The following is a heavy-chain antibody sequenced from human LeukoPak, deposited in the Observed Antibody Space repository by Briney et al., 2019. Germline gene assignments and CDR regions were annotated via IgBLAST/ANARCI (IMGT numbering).Heavy chain of an antibody. CDR2: FSSNGGST. V-gene: IGHV3-64D*06. CDR1: GFTFSSYA. D-gene: IGHD4-17*01. Sequence: GGSLRLSCSASGFTFSSYAMHWVRKAPGGGLKYVSAFSSNGGSTYYADSVKGRFTISRDNSKNTLYLQMSSLRAEDTAVYYCVKDSLPVTTPRGPFDYWGQGTLVTVSS. CDR3: VKDSLPVTTPRGPFDY. J-gene: IGHJ4*02.